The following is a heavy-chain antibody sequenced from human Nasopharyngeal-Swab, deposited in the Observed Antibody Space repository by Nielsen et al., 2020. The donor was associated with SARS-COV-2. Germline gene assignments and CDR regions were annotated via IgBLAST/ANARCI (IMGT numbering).Heavy chain of an antibody. V-gene: IGHV3-30*18. CDR2: ISYDGSNK. Sequence: GESLKTPCASSGLTFSSYGMHWVRQAPGKGLEWVAVISYDGSNKYYADSVKGRFTISRDNSKNTLYLQMNSLRAEDTAVYYCAKDFRSGWTSYYYYYMDVWGKGTTVTVSS. D-gene: IGHD6-19*01. J-gene: IGHJ6*03. CDR1: GLTFSSYG. CDR3: AKDFRSGWTSYYYYYMDV.